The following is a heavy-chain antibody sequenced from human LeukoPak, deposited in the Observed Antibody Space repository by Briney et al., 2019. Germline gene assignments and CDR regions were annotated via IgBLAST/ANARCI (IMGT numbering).Heavy chain of an antibody. J-gene: IGHJ4*02. V-gene: IGHV3-33*01. CDR2: IWYDGSNK. CDR1: GFSFSRFG. D-gene: IGHD2-2*02. CDR3: ARDTSSRGYTPDY. Sequence: LGESLKISCAGSGFSFSRFGMHWVRQALGKGLEWVAVIWYDGSNKYYAESVKGRFTSSRDNSKNTLYLQMNSLRAEDTAVYYCARDTSSRGYTPDYWGQGTLVTVSS.